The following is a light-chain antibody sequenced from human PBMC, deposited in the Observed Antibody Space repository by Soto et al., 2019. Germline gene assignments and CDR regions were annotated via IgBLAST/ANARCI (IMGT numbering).Light chain of an antibody. V-gene: IGKV1-5*03. CDR1: QSINSW. Sequence: DIPMTQSPSTLSASVGDRVTIICRASQSINSWLAWYQHKPGKAPKLLIYTASSLKSGVSSRFSGSGSGTEFTLTISRLQPDDLATYYCQHRRTFGQGTKVEIK. J-gene: IGKJ1*01. CDR2: TAS. CDR3: QHRRT.